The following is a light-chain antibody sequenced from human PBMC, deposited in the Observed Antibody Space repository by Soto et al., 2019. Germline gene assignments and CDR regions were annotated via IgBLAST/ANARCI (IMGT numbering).Light chain of an antibody. J-gene: IGKJ2*01. CDR1: QSVSIGY. V-gene: IGKV3-20*01. CDR2: GTS. CDR3: HHYGSSPRYT. Sequence: EIVLTQSPGTLSLSPGQRATLSCRASQSVSIGYLAWYQQKPRHAPSLLIYGTSTRATGIPARFSGSGSGTDFTLPITSLEPEDFAVYYCHHYGSSPRYTFGQGTKLEI.